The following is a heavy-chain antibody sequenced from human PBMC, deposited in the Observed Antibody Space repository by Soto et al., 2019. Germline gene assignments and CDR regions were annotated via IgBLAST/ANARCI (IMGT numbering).Heavy chain of an antibody. D-gene: IGHD6-13*01. CDR3: AKSRIAAAGTFDY. CDR2: ISGSGGST. CDR1: GFTFSSYA. J-gene: IGHJ4*02. V-gene: IGHV3-23*01. Sequence: VGSLRLSCEASGFTFSSYAMSWFRQAPGKGLEWVSAISGSGGSTYYADSVKGRFTISRDNSKNTLYLQMNSLRAEDTAVYYCAKSRIAAAGTFDYWGQGTLVTVPQ.